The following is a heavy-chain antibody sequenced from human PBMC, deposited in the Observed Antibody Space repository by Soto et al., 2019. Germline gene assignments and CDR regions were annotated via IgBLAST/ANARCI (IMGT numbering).Heavy chain of an antibody. CDR2: ISGSGSTT. CDR3: VTRSRGLQSSPPRLDS. D-gene: IGHD4-4*01. CDR1: GLTFSGYG. J-gene: IGHJ4*02. V-gene: IGHV3-23*01. Sequence: EVQLLESGGGLVQPGGSLRLSCAASGLTFSGYGMSWVRQAPGTGLEWVSDISGSGSTTYYADSVKGRFTISRDDSKNILFLQMNSLRAEDTAVYYCVTRSRGLQSSPPRLDSWGQGTLVTVSS.